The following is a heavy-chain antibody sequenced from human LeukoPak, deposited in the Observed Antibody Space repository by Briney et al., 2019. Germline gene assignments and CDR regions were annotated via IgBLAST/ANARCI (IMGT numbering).Heavy chain of an antibody. V-gene: IGHV1-8*01. Sequence: ASVKVSCKASGYTFTSYDINWVRQATGQGLEWMGWMNPNSGNTVYTQRFQGRVTMTRHESTSTAYMELSNLRSEDTAVYYCARGRARFGMDVWGQGTTVTVSS. CDR3: ARGRARFGMDV. CDR1: GYTFTSYD. J-gene: IGHJ6*02. CDR2: MNPNSGNT.